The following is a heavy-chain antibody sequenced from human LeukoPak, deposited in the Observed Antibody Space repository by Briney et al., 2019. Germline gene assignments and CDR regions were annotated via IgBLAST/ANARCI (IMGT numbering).Heavy chain of an antibody. CDR3: ARQKLNIMAAEGGSWFDP. Sequence: PSETLSLTCTGSRGSISSYYWSWIRQPPGKGLEGIGYIYTSGSTNYNPSLKSRVTISVDTSKIQFSLKLRSVTAAATAVYYCARQKLNIMAAEGGSWFDPWGQGTLVTVSS. D-gene: IGHD6-13*01. CDR2: IYTSGST. CDR1: RGSISSYY. J-gene: IGHJ5*02. V-gene: IGHV4-4*09.